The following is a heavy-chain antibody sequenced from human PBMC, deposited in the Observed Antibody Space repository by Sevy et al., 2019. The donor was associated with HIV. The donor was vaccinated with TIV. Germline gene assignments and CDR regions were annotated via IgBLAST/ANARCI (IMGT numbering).Heavy chain of an antibody. CDR3: AKERRTQSAVVDTISPDDY. J-gene: IGHJ4*02. V-gene: IGHV3-23*01. D-gene: IGHD5-12*01. CDR2: ISGSGGST. CDR1: GFTFSSYA. Sequence: GGSLRLSCAASGFTFSSYAMSWVRQAPGKGLEWVSAISGSGGSTYYADSVKGRFTTSRDNSKNTLYLQMNSLRAEDTAAYYCAKERRTQSAVVDTISPDDYWGQGTLVTVSS.